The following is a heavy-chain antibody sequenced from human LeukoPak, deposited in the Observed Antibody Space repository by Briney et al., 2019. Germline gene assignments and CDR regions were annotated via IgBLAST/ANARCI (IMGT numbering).Heavy chain of an antibody. Sequence: PSETLSLTCTVSGGSISSHYWNWIRQPPGKGLELIGYIYYSGSSNYNPSLKSRVTISLDTSKNQFSLKLSSVTAADTAVYYCAKSMSADRGDAFDIWGQGTMVTVSS. D-gene: IGHD1-14*01. CDR3: AKSMSADRGDAFDI. CDR1: GGSISSHY. V-gene: IGHV4-59*11. J-gene: IGHJ3*02. CDR2: IYYSGSS.